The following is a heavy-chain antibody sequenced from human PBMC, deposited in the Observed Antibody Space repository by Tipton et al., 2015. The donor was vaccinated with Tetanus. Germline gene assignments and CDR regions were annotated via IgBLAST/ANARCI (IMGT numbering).Heavy chain of an antibody. V-gene: IGHV4-61*08. D-gene: IGHD3-10*01. J-gene: IGHJ4*02. CDR1: GGSLRSDDYQ. CDR2: ISPSGRT. Sequence: TLSLTCSVSGGSLRSDDYQWNWIRQPPGKGLEWLAYISPSGRTNSNYDLKSRITISRDTSKNQFSLKLTSVTAADTAVYYCARADYNLSRKGPFDSWGQGTLVLVSS. CDR3: ARADYNLSRKGPFDS.